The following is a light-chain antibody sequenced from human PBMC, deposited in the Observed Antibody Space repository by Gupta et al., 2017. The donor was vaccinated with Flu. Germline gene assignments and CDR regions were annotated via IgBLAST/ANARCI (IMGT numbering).Light chain of an antibody. J-gene: IGLJ3*02. V-gene: IGLV2-14*01. Sequence: QPPLTQPASVPGPPGQSITISCTGTSSDVGDYNYVSWYQQYPGKVPKLMIYEVSKRPVGVSNRFSGSKSGNTASLTISGLQAEDEADYYCSSYTSSSTLVFGGGTKLTVL. CDR3: SSYTSSSTLV. CDR1: SSDVGDYNY. CDR2: EVS.